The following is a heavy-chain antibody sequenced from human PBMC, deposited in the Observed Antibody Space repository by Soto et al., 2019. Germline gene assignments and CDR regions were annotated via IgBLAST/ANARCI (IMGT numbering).Heavy chain of an antibody. D-gene: IGHD6-19*01. Sequence: GESLKISCKGSGYSFTSYWISWVRQMPGKGLEWMGRIDPSDSYTNYSPSFQGHVTISADKSISTAYLQWSSLKASDTSMYYCARPGSGWWDFDYWGQGTLVTVSS. V-gene: IGHV5-10-1*01. CDR3: ARPGSGWWDFDY. J-gene: IGHJ4*02. CDR1: GYSFTSYW. CDR2: IDPSDSYT.